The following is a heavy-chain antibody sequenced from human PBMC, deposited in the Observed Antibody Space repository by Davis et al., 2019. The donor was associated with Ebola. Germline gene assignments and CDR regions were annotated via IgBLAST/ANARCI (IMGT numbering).Heavy chain of an antibody. Sequence: AASVKVSCKASGYTFTSYYMHWVRQAPGQGLEWMGIINPSGSSTSYAQKFQGRVTMTRNTSISTAYMELSSLRSEDTAVYYCARWARLYYYYGMDVWGQGTTVTVSS. D-gene: IGHD6-6*01. V-gene: IGHV1-46*01. J-gene: IGHJ6*02. CDR2: INPSGSST. CDR1: GYTFTSYY. CDR3: ARWARLYYYYGMDV.